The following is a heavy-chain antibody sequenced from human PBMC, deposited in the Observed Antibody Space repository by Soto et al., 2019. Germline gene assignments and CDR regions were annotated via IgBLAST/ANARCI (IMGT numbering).Heavy chain of an antibody. Sequence: PVGSLRLSCASSGFTFSSYAMSWDRQAPGKGLEWVSAISGSGGSTYYADSVKGRFTISRDNSKNTLYVQMNSLRAEDTAVYYCARAPKLTASGNYYYGMDVWGQGTTVTVSS. D-gene: IGHD6-25*01. J-gene: IGHJ6*02. CDR3: ARAPKLTASGNYYYGMDV. V-gene: IGHV3-23*01. CDR2: ISGSGGST. CDR1: GFTFSSYA.